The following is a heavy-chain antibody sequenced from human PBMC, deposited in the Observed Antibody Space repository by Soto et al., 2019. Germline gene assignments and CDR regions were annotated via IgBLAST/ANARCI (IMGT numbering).Heavy chain of an antibody. CDR3: AHAYGGRSLY. CDR1: GFSLTTDRVG. J-gene: IGHJ4*02. Sequence: QITLKESGPTLVKPTQTLTLTCTFSGFSLTTDRVGVGWIRQPPGEALEWLAVIYWDDSKTYRPSLESRLTITKDTSKNQVDLTMTNMDSLDTATYYCAHAYGGRSLYWGQGTLATVSS. CDR2: IYWDDSK. V-gene: IGHV2-5*02. D-gene: IGHD1-26*01.